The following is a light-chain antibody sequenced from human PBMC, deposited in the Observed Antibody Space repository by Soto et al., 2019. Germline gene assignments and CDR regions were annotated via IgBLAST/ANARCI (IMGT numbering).Light chain of an antibody. J-gene: IGKJ5*01. Sequence: IVLTQSNDTLSLSPGERATLSCRASQSVRSERLAWYQQKPGQAPRLVIFDASTRATGIPERFSGSGSGTHFTLTITSLEPEDFAVYYCQEYDGAPPVTFGLGTRLEI. CDR3: QEYDGAPPVT. V-gene: IGKV3-20*01. CDR2: DAS. CDR1: QSVRSER.